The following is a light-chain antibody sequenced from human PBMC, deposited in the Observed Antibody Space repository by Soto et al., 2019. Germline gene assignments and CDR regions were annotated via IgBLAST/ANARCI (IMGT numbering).Light chain of an antibody. CDR2: AAS. Sequence: DIQMTQSPSSLSASVGDRVTITCRSSQSITNYLNWYQQKPGKAPKLLINAASTLQSGVPPRFSGSGSGTDFTLTISSLQPEDFATYYCQQSYSTLALTFGGGTKVEIK. V-gene: IGKV1-39*01. J-gene: IGKJ4*01. CDR3: QQSYSTLALT. CDR1: QSITNY.